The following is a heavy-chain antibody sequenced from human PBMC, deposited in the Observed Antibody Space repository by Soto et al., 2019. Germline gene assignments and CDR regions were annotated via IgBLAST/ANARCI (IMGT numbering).Heavy chain of an antibody. CDR2: IIPIVGIA. V-gene: IGHV1-69*02. J-gene: IGHJ3*02. CDR3: ARAMVVGATGAFDI. CDR1: GGTFKTYS. D-gene: IGHD2-15*01. Sequence: QVQLVQAGAEVKKPGSSVKVSCQAAGGTFKTYSINWVRQAPGQGLEWMGRIIPIVGIAKYAQKFLGRVAITADKSTSTAKMMEVNSLRPEDTAMYYCARAMVVGATGAFDIWGQGTMVTVSS.